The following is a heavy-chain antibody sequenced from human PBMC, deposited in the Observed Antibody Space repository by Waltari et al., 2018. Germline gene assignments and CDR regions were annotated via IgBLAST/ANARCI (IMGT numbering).Heavy chain of an antibody. CDR1: GFTFRSYD. D-gene: IGHD3-3*01. J-gene: IGHJ4*02. Sequence: EVQLVESGGGLVQPGGSLRLSCAASGFTFRSYDMNWVRQGPGKGLVWVSFISSSGSTIYYADSVKGRFTISRDNAENSLYLQINSLRAEDTAIYYCVGQLLEWLDSWGQGTLVTVSS. CDR3: VGQLLEWLDS. V-gene: IGHV3-48*03. CDR2: ISSSGSTI.